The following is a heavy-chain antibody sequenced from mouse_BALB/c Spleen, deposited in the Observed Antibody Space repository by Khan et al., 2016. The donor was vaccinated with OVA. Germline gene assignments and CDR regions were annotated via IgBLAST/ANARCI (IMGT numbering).Heavy chain of an antibody. V-gene: IGHV5-17*02. CDR2: ISSGSSTI. CDR3: AIDSNFDY. CDR1: GFTFSRFG. Sequence: EVMLVESGGGLVQPGGSRKLSCAASGFTFSRFGMHWVRQAPEKGLEWVAYISSGSSTIYSADTVKGRFTISRANPKNTLFLQLTSLRSEDTAMCYCAIDSNFDYWGQGTTPTVS. J-gene: IGHJ2*01.